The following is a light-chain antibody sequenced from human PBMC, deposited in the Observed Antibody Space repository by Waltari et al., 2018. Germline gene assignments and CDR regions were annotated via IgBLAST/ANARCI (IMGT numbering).Light chain of an antibody. J-gene: IGKJ2*01. CDR1: QGITND. CDR3: LQHNAYPRT. CDR2: EAS. V-gene: IGKV1-17*01. Sequence: DIQMTQSPSALSAPVGDRVTITCRASQGITNDLGWYQQKPGKAPKRLIYEASSLQSGVPSRFSGSGFGTEFTLTISSLQPEDFATYYCLQHNAYPRTFGQGTKLEIK.